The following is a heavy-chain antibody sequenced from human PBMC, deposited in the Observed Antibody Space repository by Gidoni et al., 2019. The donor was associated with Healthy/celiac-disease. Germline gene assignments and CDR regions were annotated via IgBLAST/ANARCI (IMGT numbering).Heavy chain of an antibody. V-gene: IGHV3-13*04. Sequence: EVQLVESGGGLVQPGGSLRLSCAAYGFTFSSYDMHWVRQATGKGLEWVSAIGTPGDTYYPGSVKGRFTISRENAKNSLYLQMNSLRAGDTAVYYCARAPIVGATGGAFDIWGQGTMVTVSS. CDR2: IGTPGDT. D-gene: IGHD1-26*01. J-gene: IGHJ3*02. CDR1: GFTFSSYD. CDR3: ARAPIVGATGGAFDI.